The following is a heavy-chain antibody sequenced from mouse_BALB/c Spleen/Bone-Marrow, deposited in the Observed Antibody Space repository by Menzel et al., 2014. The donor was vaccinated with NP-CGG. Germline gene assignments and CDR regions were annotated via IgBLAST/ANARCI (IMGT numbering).Heavy chain of an antibody. D-gene: IGHD1-3*01. J-gene: IGHJ4*01. Sequence: LQQSGPELVRPGASVKLSCEASGYTFTNYWIHWVKQRPGQGLEWIGNVYPGRGSINSDEKFKTKATLTVDTSSSTAYMHLNSLTSEDSAVYYCARRLRGYYAMDYWGQGTSVTVSS. CDR2: VYPGRGSI. V-gene: IGHV1S22*01. CDR3: ARRLRGYYAMDY. CDR1: GYTFTNYW.